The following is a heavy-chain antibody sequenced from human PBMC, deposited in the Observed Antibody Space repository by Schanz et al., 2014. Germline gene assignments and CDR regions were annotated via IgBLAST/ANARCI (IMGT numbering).Heavy chain of an antibody. D-gene: IGHD6-13*01. V-gene: IGHV3-21*01. Sequence: DVQLLESGGGLVQPGGSLRLSCAASGFTFNSYAMTWVRQAPGKGLEWVSSISSSSSYIYYADSVKGRFTISRDNAKNSLYLQMNSLRAEDTAVYYCAREEGWGIAAAGPKHYYCGMDDWGQGTTVTVSS. CDR2: ISSSSSYI. J-gene: IGHJ6*02. CDR3: AREEGWGIAAAGPKHYYCGMDD. CDR1: GFTFNSYA.